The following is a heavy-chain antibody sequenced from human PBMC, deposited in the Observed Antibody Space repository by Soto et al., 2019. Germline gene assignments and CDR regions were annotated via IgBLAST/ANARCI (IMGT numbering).Heavy chain of an antibody. Sequence: SETLSLTCTVSGGSISSGDYYWSWIRQPPGKGLEWIGYIYYSGSTYYNPSLKSRVTISIDTSKNQFSLKLSSVTAADTAVYYCDRFGTDLWFGELGAIPRGFETWGQGTXV. CDR3: DRFGTDLWFGELGAIPRGFET. D-gene: IGHD3-10*01. V-gene: IGHV4-30-4*01. J-gene: IGHJ5*01. CDR2: IYYSGST. CDR1: GGSISSGDYY.